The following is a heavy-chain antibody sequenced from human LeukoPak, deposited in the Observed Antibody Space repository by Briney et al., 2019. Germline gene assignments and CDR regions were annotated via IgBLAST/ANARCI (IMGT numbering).Heavy chain of an antibody. D-gene: IGHD6-19*01. V-gene: IGHV1-2*02. Sequence: GASVKVSCKASGYTFTGYYMHWVRRAPGQGLEWMGWINPNSGGTNYAQKFQGRVTMTRDTSISTAYMELRSLRSDDTAVYYCARIYSSVLQTLDYWGQGTLVTVSS. CDR2: INPNSGGT. CDR3: ARIYSSVLQTLDY. CDR1: GYTFTGYY. J-gene: IGHJ4*02.